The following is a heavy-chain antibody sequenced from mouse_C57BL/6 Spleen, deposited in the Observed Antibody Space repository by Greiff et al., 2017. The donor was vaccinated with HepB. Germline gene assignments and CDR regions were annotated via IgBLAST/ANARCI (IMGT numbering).Heavy chain of an antibody. CDR1: GYAFSSYW. D-gene: IGHD2-3*01. V-gene: IGHV1-80*01. J-gene: IGHJ1*03. Sequence: QVQLKESGAELVKPGASVKISCKASGYAFSSYWMNWVKQRPGKGLEWIGQIYPGDGDTNYNGKFKGKATLTADKSSSTAYMQLSSLTSEDSAVYFGAKPLDGYYWYFDVWGTGTTVTVSS. CDR2: IYPGDGDT. CDR3: AKPLDGYYWYFDV.